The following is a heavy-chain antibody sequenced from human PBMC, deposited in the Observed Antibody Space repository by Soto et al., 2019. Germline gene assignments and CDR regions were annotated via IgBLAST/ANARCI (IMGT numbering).Heavy chain of an antibody. CDR1: GFTFSSYW. J-gene: IGHJ2*01. Sequence: GGSLRLSCAASGFTFSSYWMHWVRQAPGKGLVWVSRINSDGSSTYYADSVKGRFTISRDNAKNTLYLQMNSLRAEDTAVYYCARDPLWGTAMVLWYFDLWGRGTLVTVSS. CDR2: INSDGSST. CDR3: ARDPLWGTAMVLWYFDL. D-gene: IGHD5-18*01. V-gene: IGHV3-74*01.